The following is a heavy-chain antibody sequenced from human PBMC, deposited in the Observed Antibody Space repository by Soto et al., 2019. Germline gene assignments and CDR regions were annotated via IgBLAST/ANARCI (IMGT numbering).Heavy chain of an antibody. CDR3: ARRRNSNYGFDY. J-gene: IGHJ4*02. D-gene: IGHD4-4*01. Sequence: QITLKESGPTLVKPTQTLTLTCTFSGFSLSTRGVGVGWIRQPPGKALEWLALIYCDDDQRYRPSLKNRLTITKDTSKNQVVLTMTNMDPVDTATYYCARRRNSNYGFDYWGQGTLVTVSS. CDR2: IYCDDDQ. CDR1: GFSLSTRGVG. V-gene: IGHV2-5*02.